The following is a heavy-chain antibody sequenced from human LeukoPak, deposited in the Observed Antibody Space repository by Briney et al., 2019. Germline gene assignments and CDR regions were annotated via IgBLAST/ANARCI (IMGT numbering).Heavy chain of an antibody. V-gene: IGHV3-7*03. D-gene: IGHD1-26*01. Sequence: GGSLRLSCAASGFTVSSYWMSWVRQAPGEGLGWVANIKQDGSEKYYVDSVKGRFTISRDNAKTSLYLQMNSLRIEDTALYYCAKDVGSSGRSGGFDYWGQGTLVTVSS. CDR1: GFTVSSYW. CDR2: IKQDGSEK. CDR3: AKDVGSSGRSGGFDY. J-gene: IGHJ4*02.